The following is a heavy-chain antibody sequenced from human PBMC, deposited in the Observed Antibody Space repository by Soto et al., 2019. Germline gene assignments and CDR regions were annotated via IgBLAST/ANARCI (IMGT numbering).Heavy chain of an antibody. CDR2: IFPSGTT. Sequence: NWIRQPPGKGLEWIGYIFPSGTTYYNPSLKSRVSISIDVSKNQFSLNLRSLTAADTAVYXXXXXXXXXSXGHGTLVTVSS. V-gene: IGHV4-30-2*01. J-gene: IGHJ5*01. CDR3: XXXXXXXS.